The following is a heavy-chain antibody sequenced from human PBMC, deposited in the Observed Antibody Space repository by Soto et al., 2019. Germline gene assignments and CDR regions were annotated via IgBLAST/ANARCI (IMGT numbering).Heavy chain of an antibody. Sequence: QVQLQESGPGLVKPSQTLSLTCTVSGGSISSGGYYWSWIRQHPGKGLEWIGYIYYSGSTYYNPSLKSRVTISVDTSKNQVSLKLSSVTAADTAVYYCARDTLHYDPPFGAFDIWGQGTMFTVSS. CDR1: GGSISSGGYY. J-gene: IGHJ3*02. CDR2: IYYSGST. CDR3: ARDTLHYDPPFGAFDI. D-gene: IGHD3-22*01. V-gene: IGHV4-31*03.